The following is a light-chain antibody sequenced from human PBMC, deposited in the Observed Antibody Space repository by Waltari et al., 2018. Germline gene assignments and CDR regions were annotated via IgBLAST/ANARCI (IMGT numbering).Light chain of an antibody. CDR2: GAS. J-gene: IGKJ3*01. Sequence: EIVLTQSPGTLSLSPGERATLSCRPSQYVSSSYLDWSQQKPGQAPRLLIYGASFRAAGIPERFSGSGSGTDFTLTISRLEPEDFAVFYCLQYGSPPFTFGPGTKVEIK. CDR3: LQYGSPPFT. V-gene: IGKV3-20*01. CDR1: QYVSSSY.